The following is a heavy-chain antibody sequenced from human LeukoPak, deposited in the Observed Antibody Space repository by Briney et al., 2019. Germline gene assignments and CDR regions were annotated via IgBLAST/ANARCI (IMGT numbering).Heavy chain of an antibody. V-gene: IGHV3-23*01. J-gene: IGHJ4*02. D-gene: IGHD7-27*01. Sequence: GGSLRLSCAASGFTFSTYTMYWVRHPPGKRLEWVSIIGNNGGGIHYADSVKGRFTISRDNFKNALYLQMNSLRVEDTAVYYCAIDPNWGTHSWGQGVLVTVSP. CDR2: IGNNGGGI. CDR1: GFTFSTYT. CDR3: AIDPNWGTHS.